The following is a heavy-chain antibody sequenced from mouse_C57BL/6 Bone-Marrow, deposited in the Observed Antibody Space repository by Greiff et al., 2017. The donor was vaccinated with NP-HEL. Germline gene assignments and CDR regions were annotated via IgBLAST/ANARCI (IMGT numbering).Heavy chain of an antibody. CDR3: ARGGYYGGTY. V-gene: IGHV1-81*01. CDR1: GYTFTSYG. Sequence: VQLQESGAELARPGASVKLSCKASGYTFTSYGISWVKQRTGQGLEWIGEIYPRSGNTYYSEKFKGKATLTADKSSSTAYMELRSLTSEDSAVYFCARGGYYGGTYWGQGTLVTVSA. CDR2: IYPRSGNT. J-gene: IGHJ3*01. D-gene: IGHD2-3*01.